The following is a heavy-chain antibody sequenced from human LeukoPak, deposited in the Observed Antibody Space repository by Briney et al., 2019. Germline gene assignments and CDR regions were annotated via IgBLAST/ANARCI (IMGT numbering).Heavy chain of an antibody. CDR3: ARGNWNDQPVDY. J-gene: IGHJ4*02. CDR2: IIPILGIA. D-gene: IGHD1-20*01. Sequence: ASVKVSRKASGGTFSSYAISWVRQAPGQGLEWMGRIIPILGIANYAQKFQGRVTITADKSTSTAYMELSSLRSEDTAVYYCARGNWNDQPVDYWGQGTLVTVSS. V-gene: IGHV1-69*04. CDR1: GGTFSSYA.